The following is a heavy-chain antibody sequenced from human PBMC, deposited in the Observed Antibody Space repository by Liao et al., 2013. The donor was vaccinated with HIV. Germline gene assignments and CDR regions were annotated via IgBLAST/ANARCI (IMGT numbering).Heavy chain of an antibody. D-gene: IGHD6-13*01. CDR3: ARGYSSSWYGYYYYMDV. CDR2: VSDSGST. J-gene: IGHJ6*03. Sequence: QVQLQESGPGLVKPSEVLSLTCTVSGGSMSDYYWNWIRQSPGRGLEWLAYVSDSGSTNYNPSLESRVTISVDTSKNQFSLKLSSVTAADTAVYYCARGYSSSWYGYYYYMDVWGKGTTVTVSS. CDR1: GGSMSDYY. V-gene: IGHV4-59*01.